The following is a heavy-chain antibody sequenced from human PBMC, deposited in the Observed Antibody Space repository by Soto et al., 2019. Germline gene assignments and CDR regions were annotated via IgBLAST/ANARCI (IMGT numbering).Heavy chain of an antibody. V-gene: IGHV3-7*03. Sequence: EVQLVESGGGLVQPGVYLRLSRAASRFTFSTYWLSWVRQSPGKGLEWVANIQQDGSEKYYVDSVKGRFTISSDNAKNSLYLQMNSLREEDTAVYYCARGGRIRASGWFDYWCQGTLVTV. CDR1: RFTFSTYW. CDR3: ARGGRIRASGWFDY. CDR2: IQQDGSEK. J-gene: IGHJ4*02. D-gene: IGHD6-19*01.